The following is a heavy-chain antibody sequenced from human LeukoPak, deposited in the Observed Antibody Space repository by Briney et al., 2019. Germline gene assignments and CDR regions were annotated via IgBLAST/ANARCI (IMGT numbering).Heavy chain of an antibody. CDR1: GFTFSSYC. CDR2: IKQDGSEK. J-gene: IGHJ4*02. CDR3: ARVDY. Sequence: GGSLRLSCAASGFTFSSYCMSWVRQAPGKGLEWVANIKQDGSEKYYVDSVKGRFTISRDNAKNSLYLQMNSLRAEATAVYYCARVDYWGQGTLVTVSS. V-gene: IGHV3-7*01.